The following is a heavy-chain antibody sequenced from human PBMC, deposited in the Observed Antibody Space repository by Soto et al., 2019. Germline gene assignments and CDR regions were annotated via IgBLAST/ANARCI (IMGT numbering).Heavy chain of an antibody. CDR3: ARAMYSSGWDY. CDR2: INHSGST. D-gene: IGHD6-19*01. J-gene: IGHJ4*02. Sequence: QVQLQQWGAGLLKPSETLSLTCAVYGGSFSGYYWSWIRQPPGKGLEWIGEINHSGSTNYNPSLKSRVTISVDTSKNQFSLKLSSVTAADTAVYYCARAMYSSGWDYWGQGTLVTVSS. V-gene: IGHV4-34*01. CDR1: GGSFSGYY.